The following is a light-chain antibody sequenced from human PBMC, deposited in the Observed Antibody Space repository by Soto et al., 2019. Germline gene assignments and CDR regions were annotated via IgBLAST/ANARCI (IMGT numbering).Light chain of an antibody. J-gene: IGLJ2*01. V-gene: IGLV2-8*01. Sequence: QSVLTQPASVSGSPRQSVTISYSGTSSDVGGYYYVSWYQQHPGKAPKLMIYEVTKRPSGVPDRFSGSKSGNTASLTVSGLQPDDEADYYCSSYAGSNNDVVFGGGTKVTVL. CDR1: SSDVGGYYY. CDR3: SSYAGSNNDVV. CDR2: EVT.